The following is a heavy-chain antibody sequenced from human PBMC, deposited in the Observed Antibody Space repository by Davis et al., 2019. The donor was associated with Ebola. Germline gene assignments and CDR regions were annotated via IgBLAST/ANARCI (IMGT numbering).Heavy chain of an antibody. D-gene: IGHD3-10*01. J-gene: IGHJ6*02. CDR3: ASHMVYYGMDV. CDR1: GFTFSSYA. Sequence: GESLKISCAASGFTFSSYAMHWVRQAPGKGLEWVAVISYDGSNKYYADSVKGRFTISRDNSKNTLYLQMNSLRAEDTAVYYCASHMVYYGMDVWGQGTTVTVSS. V-gene: IGHV3-30-3*02. CDR2: ISYDGSNK.